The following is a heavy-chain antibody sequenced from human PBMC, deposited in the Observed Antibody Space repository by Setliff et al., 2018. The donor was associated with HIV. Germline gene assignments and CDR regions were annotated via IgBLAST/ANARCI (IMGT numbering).Heavy chain of an antibody. CDR1: GVSISSSSYF. J-gene: IGHJ3*02. V-gene: IGHV4-39*01. CDR3: ARRLNYYGSGNYPGAFDI. CDR2: IYFSGST. D-gene: IGHD3-10*01. Sequence: SETLSLTCAVSGVSISSSSYFWGWIRRPPGTGLDWIGSIYFSGSTYYNPSLESRVTISMDTSKNQFSLKLTSVTAADTAVYYCARRLNYYGSGNYPGAFDIWGQGTMVTVSS.